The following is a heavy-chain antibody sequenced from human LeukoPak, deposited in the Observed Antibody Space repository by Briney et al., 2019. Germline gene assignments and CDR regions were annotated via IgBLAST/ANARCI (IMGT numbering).Heavy chain of an antibody. J-gene: IGHJ4*02. V-gene: IGHV4-59*08. CDR2: IYYSGST. CDR3: ARGGYDILTGYYPIPYYFDY. Sequence: SETLSLTCTVSGGSISSYYWSWIRQPPGKGLEWIGYIYYSGSTYYNPSLKSRVTISVDTSKNQFSLKLSSVTAADTAVYYCARGGYDILTGYYPIPYYFDYWGQGTLVTVSS. CDR1: GGSISSYY. D-gene: IGHD3-9*01.